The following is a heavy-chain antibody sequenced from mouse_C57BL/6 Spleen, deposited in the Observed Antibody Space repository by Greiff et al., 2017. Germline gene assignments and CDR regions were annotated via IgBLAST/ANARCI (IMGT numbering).Heavy chain of an antibody. J-gene: IGHJ4*01. Sequence: EVNVVESGGGLVKPGGSLKLSCAASGFTFSDYGMHWVRQAPEKGLEWVAYISSGSSTIHYADTVKGRFTISRDNAKNTLFLQMTSLRSEDTAMYYCAKGPYAAYAMDDWGQGTSVTVSS. D-gene: IGHD2-10*02. CDR1: GFTFSDYG. CDR2: ISSGSSTI. V-gene: IGHV5-17*01. CDR3: AKGPYAAYAMDD.